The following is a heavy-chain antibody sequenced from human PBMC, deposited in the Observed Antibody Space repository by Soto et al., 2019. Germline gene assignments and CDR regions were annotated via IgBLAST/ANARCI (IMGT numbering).Heavy chain of an antibody. V-gene: IGHV3-7*03. CDR2: IKPDGSEK. D-gene: IGHD3-3*01. CDR1: GFTFRSYW. Sequence: PGESLTIWCATSGFTFRSYWMTWCRQAPWKWPEWVSNIKPDGSEKQYVDSVKGRFTVSRDNAKKSLDLQMNSMRVEDTAVYYCARAEDYDFWSGPPKYFDKWRQGTQVTVSS. J-gene: IGHJ4*02. CDR3: ARAEDYDFWSGPPKYFDK.